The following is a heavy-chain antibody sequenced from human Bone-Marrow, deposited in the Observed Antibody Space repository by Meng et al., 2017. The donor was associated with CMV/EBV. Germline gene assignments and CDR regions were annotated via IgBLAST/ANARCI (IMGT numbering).Heavy chain of an antibody. D-gene: IGHD2-2*01. Sequence: ASVKVSCKASGYTFTSYGISWVRQAPGQGLEWMGWISAYNGNTNYAQKLQGRVTMTTDTSTSTAYMELRSLRSEDTAVYYCARDRVVVVPARTYYYYGMDVWGQGTTVTVSS. CDR1: GYTFTSYG. CDR3: ARDRVVVVPARTYYYYGMDV. CDR2: ISAYNGNT. V-gene: IGHV1-18*01. J-gene: IGHJ6*02.